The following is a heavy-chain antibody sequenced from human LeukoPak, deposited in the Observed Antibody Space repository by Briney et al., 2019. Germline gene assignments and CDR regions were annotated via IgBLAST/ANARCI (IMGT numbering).Heavy chain of an antibody. J-gene: IGHJ4*02. CDR1: GFTFSNYG. Sequence: HPGGSLRLSCVASGFTFSNYGIHWVRQAPGKGLEWVSLIWYDGSNKYYADSVKGRFTISRDNAENTVYLQMNSLRAEDTAVYYCARSNPLPVYFDYWGQGTLVTVSS. CDR3: ARSNPLPVYFDY. CDR2: IWYDGSNK. V-gene: IGHV3-33*01.